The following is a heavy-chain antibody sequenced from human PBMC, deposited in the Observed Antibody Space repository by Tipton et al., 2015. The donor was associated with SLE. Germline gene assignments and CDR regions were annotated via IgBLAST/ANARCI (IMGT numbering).Heavy chain of an antibody. CDR2: ISNDETNK. Sequence: SLRLSCAASGFTFSRYAVHWVRQAPGKGLEWVAAISNDETNKFYGESVKGRFTISRDNSKNTLYLQMNSLRAEDMAVYYCAKGVYDTGSLDYFDHWGQGTLVTVSS. CDR1: GFTFSRYA. CDR3: AKGVYDTGSLDYFDH. D-gene: IGHD2-8*01. V-gene: IGHV3-30-3*01. J-gene: IGHJ4*02.